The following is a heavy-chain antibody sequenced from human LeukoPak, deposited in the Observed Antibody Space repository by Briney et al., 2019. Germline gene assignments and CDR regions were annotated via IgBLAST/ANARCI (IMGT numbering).Heavy chain of an antibody. Sequence: SETLSLTCTVSGGSISSYYWSWIRQPPGKGLEWIGYIYYSGSTNYNPSLKSRVTISVDTSKNQFSLKLSSVTAADTAVYYCASYYYDSSGFGYWGPGTLVTVSS. D-gene: IGHD3-22*01. CDR1: GGSISSYY. V-gene: IGHV4-59*01. CDR3: ASYYYDSSGFGY. J-gene: IGHJ4*02. CDR2: IYYSGST.